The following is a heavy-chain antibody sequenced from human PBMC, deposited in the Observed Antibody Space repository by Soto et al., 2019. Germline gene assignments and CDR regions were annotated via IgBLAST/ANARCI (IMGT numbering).Heavy chain of an antibody. CDR2: IYYSGST. Sequence: SETLSLTCAVDGGSSSIGGDYWSWIRQNPGKGLEWIGYIYYSGSTYYNPSLKSRVTISVDTSKNQFSLKLSSVTAADTVVYYSTKAVPAAPYYFDYWGQGTLVTVSS. D-gene: IGHD6-13*01. CDR1: GGSSSIGGDY. CDR3: TKAVPAAPYYFDY. V-gene: IGHV4-31*11. J-gene: IGHJ4*02.